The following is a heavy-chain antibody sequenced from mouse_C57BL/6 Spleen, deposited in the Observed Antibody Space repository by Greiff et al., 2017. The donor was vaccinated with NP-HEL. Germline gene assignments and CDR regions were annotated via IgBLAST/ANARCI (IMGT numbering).Heavy chain of an antibody. CDR1: GFSFNTYA. CDR3: VRHGLLRNYAMDY. J-gene: IGHJ4*01. V-gene: IGHV10-1*01. Sequence: EVQLVESGGGLVQPKGSLKLSCAASGFSFNTYAMNWVRQAPGKGLEWVARIRSKSNNYATYYADSVKDRFTISRADSESMLYLQMNNLKTEDTAMYYCVRHGLLRNYAMDYWGQGTSVTVSS. D-gene: IGHD1-1*01. CDR2: IRSKSNNYAT.